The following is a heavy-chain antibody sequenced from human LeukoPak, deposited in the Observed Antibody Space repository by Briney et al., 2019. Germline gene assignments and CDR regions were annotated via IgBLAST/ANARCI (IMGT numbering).Heavy chain of an antibody. Sequence: GGSLRLSCAASGFTVSSNYMSWVRQAPGKGLERVSVIYSGGSTYYADSVKGRFTISRDSSKNTLYLQMNSLRAEDTAVYYCARVGIFGVVIDYWGQGTLVTVSS. J-gene: IGHJ4*02. CDR3: ARVGIFGVVIDY. CDR2: IYSGGST. CDR1: GFTVSSNY. D-gene: IGHD3-3*01. V-gene: IGHV3-53*01.